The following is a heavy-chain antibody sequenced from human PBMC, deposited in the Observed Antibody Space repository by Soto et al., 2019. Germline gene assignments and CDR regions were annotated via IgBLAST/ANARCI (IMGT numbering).Heavy chain of an antibody. J-gene: IGHJ3*02. CDR1: GFTFSSYW. V-gene: IGHV3-74*01. Sequence: GGSLRLSCAASGFTFSSYWMHWVRQAPGKGLVWVSRINSDGSSTSYADSVKGRFTISRDNAKNTLYLQMNSLRAEDTAVYYCARTPDILTGYYIVGAFDIWGQGTMVTVSS. CDR2: INSDGSST. D-gene: IGHD3-9*01. CDR3: ARTPDILTGYYIVGAFDI.